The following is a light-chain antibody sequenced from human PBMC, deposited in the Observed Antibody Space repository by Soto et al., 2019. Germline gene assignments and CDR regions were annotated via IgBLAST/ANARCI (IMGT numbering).Light chain of an antibody. J-gene: IGKJ5*01. CDR1: QGISSY. V-gene: IGKV1-9*01. CDR2: AAS. Sequence: DIQLTQSPSFLSASVGDRVTITCRASQGISSYLAWYQQKPGKAPNLLIYAASTLQSGVPSRFSGSGSGTDFTLTISCLQPEDLATYFCQQRNSDPITFGQGTRLEIK. CDR3: QQRNSDPIT.